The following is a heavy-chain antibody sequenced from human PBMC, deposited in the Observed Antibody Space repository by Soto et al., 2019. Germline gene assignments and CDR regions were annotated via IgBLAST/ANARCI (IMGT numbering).Heavy chain of an antibody. J-gene: IGHJ3*02. CDR3: ARENYDILTDADAFDI. Sequence: HPGGSLRLSCAASGFTFSSYAMHWVRQAPGKGLEWVAVISYDGSNKYYADSVKGRFTISRDNSKNTLYLQMNSLRAEDTAVYYCARENYDILTDADAFDIWGQGTMVTVSS. V-gene: IGHV3-30-3*01. D-gene: IGHD3-9*01. CDR1: GFTFSSYA. CDR2: ISYDGSNK.